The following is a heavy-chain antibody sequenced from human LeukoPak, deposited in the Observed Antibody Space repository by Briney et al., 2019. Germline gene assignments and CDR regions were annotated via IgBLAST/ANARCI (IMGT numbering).Heavy chain of an antibody. V-gene: IGHV4-59*01. CDR1: GGSISSYY. CDR3: ARAFVAVGAFDI. Sequence: PSETLSLTCTVSGGSISSYYWSWIRQPPGKGLEWIGYIYYSGSTNYNPSLKSRVTISVDTSKNQFSLKLSSVTAADTAVYYCARAFVAVGAFDIWGQGTMVTVSS. CDR2: IYYSGST. D-gene: IGHD6-19*01. J-gene: IGHJ3*02.